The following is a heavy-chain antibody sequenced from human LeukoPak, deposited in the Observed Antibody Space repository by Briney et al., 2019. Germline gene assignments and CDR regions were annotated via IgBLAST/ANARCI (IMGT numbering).Heavy chain of an antibody. CDR1: GYTFTSYG. J-gene: IGHJ5*02. D-gene: IGHD6-19*01. Sequence: ASVKVSCKASGYTFTSYGISWVRQAPGQGLEWMGWISAYNGNTNYAQKLQGRVTMTTGTSTSTAYMELRSLRSDDTAVYYCARDLKGYSSGWYVGNWFDPWGQGTLVTVSS. CDR3: ARDLKGYSSGWYVGNWFDP. V-gene: IGHV1-18*01. CDR2: ISAYNGNT.